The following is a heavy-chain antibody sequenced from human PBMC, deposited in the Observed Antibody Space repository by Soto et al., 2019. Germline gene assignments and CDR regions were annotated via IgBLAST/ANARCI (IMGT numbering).Heavy chain of an antibody. CDR2: INTDGSGT. D-gene: IGHD3-10*01. V-gene: IGHV3-74*01. Sequence: PGGSLRLSCAASGFTFSSYWMHWVRQDPGQGLVWVSRINTDGSGTNYADSVKGRFTISRDNAKNTLHLQMNSLRAEDTAVYYCARAPSTLARGAFDIWGQGTMVTVS. J-gene: IGHJ3*02. CDR3: ARAPSTLARGAFDI. CDR1: GFTFSSYW.